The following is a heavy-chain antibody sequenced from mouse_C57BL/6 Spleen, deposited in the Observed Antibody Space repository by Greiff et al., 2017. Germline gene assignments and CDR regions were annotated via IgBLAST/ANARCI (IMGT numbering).Heavy chain of an antibody. Sequence: QVQLQQPGAELVMPGASVKLSCKASGYTFTSYWMHWVKQRPGQGLEWIGEIAPSDSYTNYNQKFKGKSTLTVDKSSSTAYMQLSSLTSEDSAVYYCATNWDEGFAYWGQGTLVTVSA. CDR3: ATNWDEGFAY. CDR1: GYTFTSYW. V-gene: IGHV1-69*01. J-gene: IGHJ3*01. CDR2: IAPSDSYT. D-gene: IGHD4-1*01.